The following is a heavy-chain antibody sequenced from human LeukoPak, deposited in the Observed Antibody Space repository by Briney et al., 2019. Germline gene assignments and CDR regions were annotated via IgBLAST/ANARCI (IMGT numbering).Heavy chain of an antibody. D-gene: IGHD4/OR15-4a*01. V-gene: IGHV4-34*01. CDR3: AREDPQTKVPEGMDV. J-gene: IGHJ6*02. CDR1: GGSFSGYY. Sequence: SGTLSLTCAVYGGSFSGYYWSWIRQPPGKGLEWIGEINHSGSTNYNPSLKSRVTISVDTSKNQFSLKLSSVTAADTAVYYCAREDPQTKVPEGMDVWGQGTTVTVSS. CDR2: INHSGST.